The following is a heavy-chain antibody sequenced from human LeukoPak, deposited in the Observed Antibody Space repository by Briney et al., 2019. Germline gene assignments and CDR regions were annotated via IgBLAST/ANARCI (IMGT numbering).Heavy chain of an antibody. CDR1: GYTFTGYY. Sequence: ASVNVSCKASGYTFTGYYMHWVRQAPGQGREWMGWINPNSGGTNDPQKLQGRGTMTRDTSISTAFMELSRLSSDDTAVYYCARDDDPLGITMARGDISGSTYYYYGMDVWGQGTTVTVSS. CDR2: INPNSGGT. D-gene: IGHD3-10*01. CDR3: ARDDDPLGITMARGDISGSTYYYYGMDV. V-gene: IGHV1-2*02. J-gene: IGHJ6*02.